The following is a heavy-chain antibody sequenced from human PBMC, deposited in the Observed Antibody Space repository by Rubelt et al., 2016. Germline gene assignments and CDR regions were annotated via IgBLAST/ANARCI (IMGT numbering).Heavy chain of an antibody. CDR3: ARLPGISWFDP. J-gene: IGHJ5*02. CDR1: GGSISSYY. D-gene: IGHD2-15*01. CDR2: IYYSGST. Sequence: QVQLQESGPGLVKPSETLSLTCTVSGGSISSYYWSWIRQPPGKGLAWIGYIYYSGSTSYNPSLKGRVTISVDTTKNQFSLNLRSVTAADTAVYYGARLPGISWFDPWGQGTLVTVSS. V-gene: IGHV4-59*08.